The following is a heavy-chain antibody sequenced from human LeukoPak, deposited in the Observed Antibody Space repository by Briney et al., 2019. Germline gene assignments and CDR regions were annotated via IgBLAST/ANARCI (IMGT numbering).Heavy chain of an antibody. J-gene: IGHJ4*02. V-gene: IGHV4-30-4*08. CDR2: IYYSGST. CDR1: GGSISSSSYY. D-gene: IGHD3-10*01. CDR3: ARGRYYGSGSYLRY. Sequence: SETLSLTCTVSGGSISSSSYYWGWIRQPPGKGLEWIGYIYYSGSTYYNPSLKSRVTISVDTSKNQFSLKLSSVTAADTAVYYCARGRYYGSGSYLRYWGQGTLVTVSS.